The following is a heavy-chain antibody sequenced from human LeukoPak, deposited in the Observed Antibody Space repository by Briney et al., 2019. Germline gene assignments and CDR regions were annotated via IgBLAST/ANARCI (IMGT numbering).Heavy chain of an antibody. Sequence: PGGSLRLSCAASGFTFSSYSMNWVRQATGKGLEWVSSISSSSSYIYYADSVKGRFTISRDNAKNSLYLQMNSLRAEDTAVYYCAREDCSGGSCYSSEAFDIWGQGTMVTVSS. D-gene: IGHD2-15*01. CDR3: AREDCSGGSCYSSEAFDI. J-gene: IGHJ3*02. CDR1: GFTFSSYS. CDR2: ISSSSSYI. V-gene: IGHV3-21*01.